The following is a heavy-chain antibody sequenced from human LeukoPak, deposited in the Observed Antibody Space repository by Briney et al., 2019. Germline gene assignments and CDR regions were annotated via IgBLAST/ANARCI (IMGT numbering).Heavy chain of an antibody. V-gene: IGHV1-2*02. CDR2: INPNSGGT. D-gene: IGHD3-16*02. CDR1: GYTLTGYY. J-gene: IGHJ6*03. CDR3: ARDPLGYYMDV. Sequence: GASXKVSCKASGYTLTGYYMHWVRQAPGQGLEWMGWINPNSGGTNYAQKFQGSVTMTRDTSISTAYMELSRLRSDDTAVYYCARDPLGYYMDVWGKGTTVTVSS.